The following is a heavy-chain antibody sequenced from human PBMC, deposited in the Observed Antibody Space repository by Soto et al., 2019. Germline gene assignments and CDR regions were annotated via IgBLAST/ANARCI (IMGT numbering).Heavy chain of an antibody. D-gene: IGHD6-13*01. CDR1: GFTFSSYS. CDR3: ARDPHSSSWYYYYGMDV. V-gene: IGHV3-21*01. CDR2: ISSSSSYI. Sequence: GGSLRLSCAASGFTFSSYSMNWVRQAPGKGLEWVSSISSSSSYIYYADSVKGRFTISRDNAKNSLYLQMNSLRAEDTAVYYCARDPHSSSWYYYYGMDVWGQGTTVTVPS. J-gene: IGHJ6*02.